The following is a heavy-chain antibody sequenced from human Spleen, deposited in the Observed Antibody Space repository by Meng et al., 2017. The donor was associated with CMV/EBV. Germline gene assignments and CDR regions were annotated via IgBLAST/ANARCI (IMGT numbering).Heavy chain of an antibody. CDR1: GFPFSDYY. V-gene: IGHV3-11*04. D-gene: IGHD1-26*01. J-gene: IGHJ5*01. Sequence: GESLKISCAASGFPFSDYYMTWIRQAPGKGLEWLSHISSSGSIIYYADSVKGRFTISRDNAKESLYLQMNSLGAEDTAVYYCARDFSAVHNWLDSWGQGTLVTVSS. CDR3: ARDFSAVHNWLDS. CDR2: ISSSGSII.